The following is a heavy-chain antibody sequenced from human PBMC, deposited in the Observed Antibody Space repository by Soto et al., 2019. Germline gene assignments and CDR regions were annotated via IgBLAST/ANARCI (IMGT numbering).Heavy chain of an antibody. J-gene: IGHJ6*02. CDR2: IDPSVSYT. CDR1: GYSFTSYW. CDR3: ARHRYSSRLPYSYGMDV. V-gene: IGHV5-10-1*01. D-gene: IGHD6-13*01. Sequence: GESLKISCKGSGYSFTSYWISWVRQMPGKGLEWMGRIDPSVSYTNYSPSFQGHVTISADKSISTAYLQWSSLKASDTAMYYCARHRYSSRLPYSYGMDVWGQGTTVTVSS.